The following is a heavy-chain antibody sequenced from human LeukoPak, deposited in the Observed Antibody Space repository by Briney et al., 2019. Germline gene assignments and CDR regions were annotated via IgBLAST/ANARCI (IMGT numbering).Heavy chain of an antibody. D-gene: IGHD1-26*01. CDR1: GFTFSNYW. J-gene: IGHJ4*02. CDR3: ARVGDGATLEY. V-gene: IGHV3-7*01. CDR2: IKQDESEK. Sequence: GGSLILSCAASGFTFSNYWMSWVRQAPGKGLEWVTNIKQDESEKYYLDSVKGRFTVSRDNVKNSLYLQMDSLRAEDTAVYYCARVGDGATLEYWGQGTLVTVSS.